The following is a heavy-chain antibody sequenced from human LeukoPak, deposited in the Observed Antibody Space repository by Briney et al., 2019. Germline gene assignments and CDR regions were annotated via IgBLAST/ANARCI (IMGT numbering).Heavy chain of an antibody. J-gene: IGHJ4*02. V-gene: IGHV5-51*01. Sequence: GESLKISCKGSGYSFTTYWIGWVRQMPGKGLEWMGIIYLGDSDTRYSPSLQGQVTISADKSSSTAYLQWSSLKASDTAMYYCARRGPVAAAGYYFDYWGQGTLVTVSS. D-gene: IGHD6-13*01. CDR1: GYSFTTYW. CDR3: ARRGPVAAAGYYFDY. CDR2: IYLGDSDT.